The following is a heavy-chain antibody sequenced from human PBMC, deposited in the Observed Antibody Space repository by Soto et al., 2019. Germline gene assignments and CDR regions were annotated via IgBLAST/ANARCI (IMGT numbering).Heavy chain of an antibody. CDR2: MNPNSGNT. D-gene: IGHD5-12*01. CDR3: ARIRGYSGPGAFDI. J-gene: IGHJ3*02. CDR1: GYTFTIYD. Sequence: ASVKVSCKASGYTFTIYDINWVLQATGQGLEWMGWMNPNSGNTGYAQKFQGRVTMTRNTSISTAYMELSSLRSEDTAVYYCARIRGYSGPGAFDIWGQGTMVTVSS. V-gene: IGHV1-8*01.